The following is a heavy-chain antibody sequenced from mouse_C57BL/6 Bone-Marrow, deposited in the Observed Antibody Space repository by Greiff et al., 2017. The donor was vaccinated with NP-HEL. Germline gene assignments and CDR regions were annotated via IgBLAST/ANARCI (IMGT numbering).Heavy chain of an antibody. J-gene: IGHJ2*01. CDR1: GYTFTSYW. CDR2: IHPNSGST. CDR3: ARFAGDY. V-gene: IGHV1-64*01. Sequence: QVQLQQPGAELVKPGASVKLSCKASGYTFTSYWMHWVTQRPGQGLEWIGMIHPNSGSTNYNEKFKSKATLTVDQSSSTAYMQLSSLPSEDAAVYYCARFAGDYWGQGTTLTVSS.